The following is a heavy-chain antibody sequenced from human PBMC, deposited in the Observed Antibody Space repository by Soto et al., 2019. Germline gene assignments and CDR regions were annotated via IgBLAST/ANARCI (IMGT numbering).Heavy chain of an antibody. CDR1: GFTLNSHA. D-gene: IGHD4-17*01. CDR2: ISGSDGST. V-gene: IGHV3-23*01. Sequence: PGGSLRLSCAASGFTLNSHAMSWVRQAPGKGLEWVSVISGSDGSTYYADSVRGRFTISRDNSKNTPYLQMSSLRAEDTAVYYCASPPRATVTDNIFDFWGQGTLVTVSS. J-gene: IGHJ4*02. CDR3: ASPPRATVTDNIFDF.